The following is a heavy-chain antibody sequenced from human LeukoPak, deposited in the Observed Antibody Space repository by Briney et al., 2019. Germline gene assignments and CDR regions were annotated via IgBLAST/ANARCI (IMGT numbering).Heavy chain of an antibody. D-gene: IGHD5-18*01. CDR1: GYTLTELS. Sequence: ASVKVSCKVSGYTLTELSMHWVRQAPGKGLEWMGGFDPEDGETIYAQKFQGRVTMTEDTSTDTAYMELSSLRSEDTAVYYCATPVDTAMDRFRNFDYWGQGTLVTVSS. J-gene: IGHJ4*02. CDR3: ATPVDTAMDRFRNFDY. CDR2: FDPEDGET. V-gene: IGHV1-24*01.